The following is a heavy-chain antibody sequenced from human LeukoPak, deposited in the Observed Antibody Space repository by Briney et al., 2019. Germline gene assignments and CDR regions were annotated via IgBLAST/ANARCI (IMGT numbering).Heavy chain of an antibody. V-gene: IGHV3-21*01. J-gene: IGHJ4*02. D-gene: IGHD4-23*01. Sequence: GGSLRLSCAASGFTFSSYSMNWVRQAPGKGLEWVSSISSSRSYIYYADSMKDRFTISRDNAKNSLYLQMNSLGAEDTAVYYCARDRSYGGNPDYWGQGTLVTVSS. CDR2: ISSSRSYI. CDR1: GFTFSSYS. CDR3: ARDRSYGGNPDY.